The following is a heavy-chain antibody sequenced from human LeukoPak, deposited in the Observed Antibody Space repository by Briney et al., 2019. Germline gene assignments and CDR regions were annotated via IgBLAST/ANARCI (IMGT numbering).Heavy chain of an antibody. D-gene: IGHD5-12*01. CDR3: ARVIRGYTANNWFDP. CDR1: GYTFTSYG. CDR2: ISAYNGNT. V-gene: IGHV1-18*01. J-gene: IGHJ5*02. Sequence: ASVKVSCKASGYTFTSYGISWVRQAPGQGLEWMGWISAYNGNTNYAQKLQGRVTMTTDTSTSTAYMELRSLRSDDTAVYYCARVIRGYTANNWFDPWGQGTLVTVSS.